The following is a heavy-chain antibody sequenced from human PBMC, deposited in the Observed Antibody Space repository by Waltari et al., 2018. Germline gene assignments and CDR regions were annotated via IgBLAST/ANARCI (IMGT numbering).Heavy chain of an antibody. D-gene: IGHD3-3*01. CDR2: FYHGGAP. Sequence: QVQLQESGPGLVKPSETLSLTCTVSGYPTRSNYYRDWTRQTPGKGLAWIWKFYHGGAPFYDPSLKSRGTISVDPSKSQFPLKLSSVTAADTAVYYCARGAYHDFFWGSDPAHNWFGPWGQGTLVTVSS. CDR3: ARGAYHDFFWGSDPAHNWFGP. V-gene: IGHV4-38-2*02. J-gene: IGHJ5*02. CDR1: GYPTRSNYY.